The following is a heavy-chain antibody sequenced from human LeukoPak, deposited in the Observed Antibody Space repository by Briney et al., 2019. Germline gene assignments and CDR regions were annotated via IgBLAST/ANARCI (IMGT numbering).Heavy chain of an antibody. J-gene: IGHJ4*02. Sequence: SETLSLTCTVSGGSISSYYWSWIRQPAGKGLEWIGRIYTSGSTNYNPSLKSRVTMSVDTSKNQFSLQLNSVTPEDTAVYYCARETWKIAVAGGGNLDYWGQGTLVTVSS. CDR3: ARETWKIAVAGGGNLDY. D-gene: IGHD6-19*01. CDR1: GGSISSYY. CDR2: IYTSGST. V-gene: IGHV4-4*07.